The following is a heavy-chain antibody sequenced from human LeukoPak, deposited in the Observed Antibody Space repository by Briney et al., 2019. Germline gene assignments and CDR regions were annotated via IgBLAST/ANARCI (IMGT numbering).Heavy chain of an antibody. CDR1: GGSISSYY. Sequence: SETLSLTCTASGGSISSYYWSWIRQPPGKGLEWIGYIYYSGSTNYNPSLKSRVTISVDTSKNQFSLKLSSVTAADTAVYYCARSDYGGGGDYWGQGTLVTVSS. V-gene: IGHV4-59*01. CDR2: IYYSGST. D-gene: IGHD4-23*01. CDR3: ARSDYGGGGDY. J-gene: IGHJ4*02.